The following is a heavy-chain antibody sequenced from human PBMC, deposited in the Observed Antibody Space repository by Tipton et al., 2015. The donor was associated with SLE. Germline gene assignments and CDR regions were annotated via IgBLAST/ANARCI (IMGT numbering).Heavy chain of an antibody. D-gene: IGHD2-15*01. CDR3: ARIREIRWYAVDV. J-gene: IGHJ6*02. V-gene: IGHV4-59*08. CDR1: GGSMIAYY. Sequence: TLSLTCTVSGGSMIAYYWSWIRQSPGKGLEWIGCVYDSGSTNYNPSLKSRVTVSIDTSKNQFSLTLSSVTAADTAPYYCARIREIRWYAVDVWGQGTTVIVSS. CDR2: VYDSGST.